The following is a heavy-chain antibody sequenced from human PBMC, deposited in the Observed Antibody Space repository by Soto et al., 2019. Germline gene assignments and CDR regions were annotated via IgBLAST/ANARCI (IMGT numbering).Heavy chain of an antibody. J-gene: IGHJ6*02. Sequence: QVQLVQSGAEVKKPGASVKVSCKASGYTFTSYGISWVRQAPGQGLEWMGWISAYNGNTNYAQKLQGRVTMTTDTSTSTAYMERRSLRSDDTAVYYCARNRDTVTLGPDYYYYCMDVWGQGTTVTVSS. CDR3: ARNRDTVTLGPDYYYYCMDV. CDR2: ISAYNGNT. CDR1: GYTFTSYG. D-gene: IGHD4-17*01. V-gene: IGHV1-18*01.